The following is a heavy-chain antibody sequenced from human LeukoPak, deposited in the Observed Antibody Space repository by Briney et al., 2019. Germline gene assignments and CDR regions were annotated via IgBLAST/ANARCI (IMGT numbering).Heavy chain of an antibody. CDR3: ARMNSGYVSPDAFDI. CDR1: GGSISSSSYY. J-gene: IGHJ3*02. CDR2: IYYSGST. V-gene: IGHV4-39*07. D-gene: IGHD5-12*01. Sequence: SETLSLTCTVSGGSISSSSYYWGWIRQPPGKGLEWIGSIYYSGSTYYNPSLKSRVTISVDTSKNQFSLKLSSVTAADTAVYYCARMNSGYVSPDAFDIWGQGTMVTVSS.